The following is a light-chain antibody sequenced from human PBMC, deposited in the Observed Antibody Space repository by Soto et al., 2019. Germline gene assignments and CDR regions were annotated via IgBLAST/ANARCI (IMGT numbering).Light chain of an antibody. CDR2: EGS. V-gene: IGLV2-23*01. J-gene: IGLJ1*01. Sequence: QSALTQPASVSGSPGQSITISCTGTTGNVGSYNLVSWYQQHPGKAPELMIYEGSKRPSGVSTRFSGSKSGNTASLTISGLQAEDEADYYCCSYAGNTYVFGTGTKLTVL. CDR1: TGNVGSYNL. CDR3: CSYAGNTYV.